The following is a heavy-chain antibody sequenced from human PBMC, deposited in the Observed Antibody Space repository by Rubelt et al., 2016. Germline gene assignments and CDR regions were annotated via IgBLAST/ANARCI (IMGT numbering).Heavy chain of an antibody. Sequence: QVQLQESGPGLVKPSETLSLTCTVSGGSISSYYWSWIRQPPGKGLEWIGQIYYRGSTNYSPSLKSRVTISVDTSKTQFSLKLTSVNAADTAVYYCARAGDYCSGAACTPPFETWGPGALITVSS. CDR2: IYYRGST. V-gene: IGHV4-59*01. CDR3: ARAGDYCSGAACTPPFET. D-gene: IGHD2-15*01. J-gene: IGHJ5*02. CDR1: GGSISSYY.